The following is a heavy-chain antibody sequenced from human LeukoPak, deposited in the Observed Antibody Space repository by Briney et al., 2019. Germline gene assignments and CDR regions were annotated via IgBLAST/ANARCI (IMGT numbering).Heavy chain of an antibody. Sequence: SETLSLTCAVYGGSFSGYYWSWIRQPPGKGLEWIGEINHSGSTNYNPSLKSRVTISVDASKNQFSLKLSSVTAADTAVYYCARQRSWVVRGPFLPSGQGTLVTVSS. CDR1: GGSFSGYY. V-gene: IGHV4-34*01. D-gene: IGHD3-10*01. J-gene: IGHJ5*02. CDR2: INHSGST. CDR3: ARQRSWVVRGPFLP.